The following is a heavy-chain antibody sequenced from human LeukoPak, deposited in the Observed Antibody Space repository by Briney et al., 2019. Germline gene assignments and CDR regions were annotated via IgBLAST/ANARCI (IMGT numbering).Heavy chain of an antibody. CDR3: ARGGGLNTNFDY. Sequence: GGSLRLSCAASGFTFRNYWMGWVRQAPGKGLEWVANTKPDGSAEYYADSVRGRFTTSRDNANNFLYLQMNRLRAEDTAVYYCARGGGLNTNFDYWGQGTLVTVSS. D-gene: IGHD2-15*01. V-gene: IGHV3-7*01. CDR2: TKPDGSAE. J-gene: IGHJ4*02. CDR1: GFTFRNYW.